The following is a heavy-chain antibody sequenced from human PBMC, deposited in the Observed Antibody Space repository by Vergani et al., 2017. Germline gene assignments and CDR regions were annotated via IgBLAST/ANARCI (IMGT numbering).Heavy chain of an antibody. CDR1: GFTFSSYA. V-gene: IGHV3-23*01. D-gene: IGHD6-19*01. CDR2: ISGSGGST. J-gene: IGHJ4*02. CDR3: ARDPSSSGWYDY. Sequence: EVQLLESGGGLVQPGGSLRLSCAASGFTFSSYAMSWVRQAPGKGLEWVSAISGSGGSTYYADSVKGRFTISRDNSKNTLYRQMNSLRAEDTAVYYCARDPSSSGWYDYWGQGTLVTVSS.